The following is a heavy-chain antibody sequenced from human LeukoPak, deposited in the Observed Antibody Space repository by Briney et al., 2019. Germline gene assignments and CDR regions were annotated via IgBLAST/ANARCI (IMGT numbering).Heavy chain of an antibody. V-gene: IGHV3-43*02. CDR3: AELLYPEDY. Sequence: GGSLRLSCAASGFTFDDYAMHWVRQAPGKGLEWVSLISGDGGSTYYADSVKGRFTISRDNSKNSLYLQMNSLRTEDTALYYCAELLYPEDYWGQGTLVTVSS. J-gene: IGHJ4*02. CDR1: GFTFDDYA. CDR2: ISGDGGST.